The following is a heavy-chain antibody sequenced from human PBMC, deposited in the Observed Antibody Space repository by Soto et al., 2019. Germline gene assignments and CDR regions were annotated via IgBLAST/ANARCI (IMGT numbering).Heavy chain of an antibody. CDR2: IYSSENT. CDR1: GGSVSSNSYS. D-gene: IGHD3-9*01. V-gene: IGHV4-39*01. J-gene: IGHJ6*02. Sequence: SETLSLTCTVSGGSVSSNSYSWGWIRQSPGKGLEWIGTIYSSENTYYNPSLLSRVTISVDTSKNEFSLRLSSVTAADTAVYYCARLNGYFVCTIRQGYYGIDVRDQGTTGT. CDR3: ARLNGYFVCTIRQGYYGIDV.